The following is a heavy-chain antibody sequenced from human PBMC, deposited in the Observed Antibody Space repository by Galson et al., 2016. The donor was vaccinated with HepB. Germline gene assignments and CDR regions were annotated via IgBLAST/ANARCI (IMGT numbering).Heavy chain of an antibody. V-gene: IGHV3-11*01. CDR2: MSHSGRSK. D-gene: IGHD4-11*01. Sequence: SLRLSCATSGFNLSDYYMAWIRQAPGQGLNWVSYMSHSGRSKYYADSVKGRFTISRDNARSILSLEMDNLTPEDTAVYYCARVMVRHSNPLDFWGQGVLVTVSS. CDR3: ARVMVRHSNPLDF. CDR1: GFNLSDYY. J-gene: IGHJ4*02.